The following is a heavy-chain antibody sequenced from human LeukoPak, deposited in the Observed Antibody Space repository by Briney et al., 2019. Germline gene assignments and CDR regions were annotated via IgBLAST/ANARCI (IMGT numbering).Heavy chain of an antibody. V-gene: IGHV1-58*01. CDR2: IIVGSGQT. CDR3: AAGDTLVRGVIIPFAP. Sequence: SVKVSCKASGFTLINSAVQWVRQARGQRLEWVGWIIVGSGQTRYAQKFHERVTITRDMSTSTAFLELSSLRSEDSAVYYCAAGDTLVRGVIIPFAPWGQGTLVTVSS. J-gene: IGHJ5*02. D-gene: IGHD3-10*01. CDR1: GFTLINSA.